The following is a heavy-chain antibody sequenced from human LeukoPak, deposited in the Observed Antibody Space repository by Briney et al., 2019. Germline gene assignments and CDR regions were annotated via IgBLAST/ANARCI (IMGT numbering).Heavy chain of an antibody. CDR3: AKDKIRGYSYGQFDY. CDR1: GFTFSSYS. J-gene: IGHJ4*02. CDR2: ISSSSSTI. V-gene: IGHV3-48*04. D-gene: IGHD5-18*01. Sequence: GGSLRLSCAASGFTFSSYSMNWVRRAPGKGLEWVSYISSSSSTIYYADSVKGRFTISRDNAKNSLSLQMNSLRAEDTAVYYCAKDKIRGYSYGQFDYWGQGTLVTVSS.